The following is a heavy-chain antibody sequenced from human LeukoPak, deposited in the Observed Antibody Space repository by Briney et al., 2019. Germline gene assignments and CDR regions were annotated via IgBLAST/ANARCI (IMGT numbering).Heavy chain of an antibody. V-gene: IGHV1-2*02. D-gene: IGHD5-12*01. CDR3: AKNPYEYYFDY. CDR1: GYTLTGYY. J-gene: IGHJ4*02. Sequence: ATVKVSCKASGYTLTGYYMHWVRLAPGQGLEWMGWINPSSGDTDYAQKFQGRVTMTRDTSISTAYMELSRLRSDDTAVYYCAKNPYEYYFDYWGQGTLVTVSS. CDR2: INPSSGDT.